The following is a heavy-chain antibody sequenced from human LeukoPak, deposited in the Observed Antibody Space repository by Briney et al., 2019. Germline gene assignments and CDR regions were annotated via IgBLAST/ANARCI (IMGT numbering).Heavy chain of an antibody. CDR1: GFTFSSSW. D-gene: IGHD6-19*01. CDR2: IKKDGSDK. Sequence: GGSLRLSCAASGFTFSSSWMTWVRQAPGKGLEWVANIKKDGSDKNYVDSVKGRFTISRDNAKNSLSLQMNSLRAEDTAVYYCARYDSDWGCLDPWGQGTLVTVSS. V-gene: IGHV3-7*01. CDR3: ARYDSDWGCLDP. J-gene: IGHJ5*02.